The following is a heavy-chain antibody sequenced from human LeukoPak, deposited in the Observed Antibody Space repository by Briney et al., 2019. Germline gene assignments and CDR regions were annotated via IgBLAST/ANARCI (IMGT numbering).Heavy chain of an antibody. J-gene: IGHJ3*02. Sequence: GASLKISSKGSDYRITSYWIGWVRQMPGKGLEWMGIIYPGDSDTRYSPSFQGQVTISADKSISIAYLQWSSLKASDTAMYYCATPFKYSGTYYDAFDIWGQGTMVTVSS. CDR3: ATPFKYSGTYYDAFDI. D-gene: IGHD1-26*01. CDR1: DYRITSYW. V-gene: IGHV5-51*01. CDR2: IYPGDSDT.